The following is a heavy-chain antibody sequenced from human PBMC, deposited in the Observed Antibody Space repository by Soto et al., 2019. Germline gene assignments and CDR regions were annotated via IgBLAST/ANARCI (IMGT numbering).Heavy chain of an antibody. CDR2: IGRRSDI. J-gene: IGHJ6*02. Sequence: GGSLRLSCEASGFSFSTYSMHWVRQAPGKGLEWVSSIGRRSDIYYADSVKGRFTIPRDNAKNSVSLQMNSLRAEDTAVFYCARGHGMDVWGQGTTVTVSS. CDR3: ARGHGMDV. V-gene: IGHV3-21*01. CDR1: GFSFSTYS.